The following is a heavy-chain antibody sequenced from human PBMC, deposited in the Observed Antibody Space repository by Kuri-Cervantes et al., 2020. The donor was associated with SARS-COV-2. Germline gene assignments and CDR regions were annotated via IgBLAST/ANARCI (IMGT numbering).Heavy chain of an antibody. CDR2: ISSSSSYI. CDR1: GFTFSSYS. J-gene: IGHJ4*02. D-gene: IGHD7-27*01. CDR3: ARGLWGIQYYFDY. V-gene: IGHV3-21*01. Sequence: GESLKISCAASGFTFSSYSMNWVRQAPGKGLGWVSSISSSSSYIYYADSVKGRFTISRDNAKNSLYLQMNSLRAEDTAVYYCARGLWGIQYYFDYWGQGTLVTVSS.